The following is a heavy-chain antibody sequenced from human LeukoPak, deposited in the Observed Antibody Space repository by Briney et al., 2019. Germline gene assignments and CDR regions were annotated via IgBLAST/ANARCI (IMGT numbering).Heavy chain of an antibody. V-gene: IGHV3-9*01. CDR1: GFTFDDYA. CDR2: ISWNSGGI. D-gene: IGHD6-13*01. Sequence: GGSLRLSRAASGFTFDDYAMHWVRQAPGKGLEWVSGISWNSGGIAYADSVKGRFTISRDNAKNSLYLQMNSLRAEDTALYYCAKDRTYGYSSSPHFDPWGQGTLVTVSS. J-gene: IGHJ5*02. CDR3: AKDRTYGYSSSPHFDP.